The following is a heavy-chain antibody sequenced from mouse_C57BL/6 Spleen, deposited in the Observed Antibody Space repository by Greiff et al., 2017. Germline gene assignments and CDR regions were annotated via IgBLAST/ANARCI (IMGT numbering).Heavy chain of an antibody. V-gene: IGHV1-82*01. D-gene: IGHD3-2*02. CDR3: ARGDSSGYGY. CDR1: GYAFSSSW. CDR2: IYPGDGDT. Sequence: VQLQQSGPELVKPGASVKISCKASGYAFSSSWMNWVKQRPGKGLEWIGRIYPGDGDTNDNGKFKGKATLTADKSSSTAYMQLSSLTSEDSAVYFCARGDSSGYGYWGQGTTLTVSS. J-gene: IGHJ2*01.